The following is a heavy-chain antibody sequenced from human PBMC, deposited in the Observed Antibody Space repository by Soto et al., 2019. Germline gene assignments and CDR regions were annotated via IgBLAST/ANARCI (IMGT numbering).Heavy chain of an antibody. D-gene: IGHD3-10*01. CDR2: ISYDGSNK. Sequence: GGSLRLSCAASGFTFSSYGMHWVRQAPGKGLEWVAVISYDGSNKYYADSVKGRFTISRDNSKNTLYLQMNSLRAEDTAVYYCAKEDHYYGSGSAPAYFDCWGQGTLITVSS. J-gene: IGHJ4*02. CDR1: GFTFSSYG. CDR3: AKEDHYYGSGSAPAYFDC. V-gene: IGHV3-30*18.